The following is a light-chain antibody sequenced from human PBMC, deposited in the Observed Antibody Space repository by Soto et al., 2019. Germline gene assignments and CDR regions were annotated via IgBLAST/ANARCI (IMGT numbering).Light chain of an antibody. CDR2: EVS. V-gene: IGLV2-8*01. J-gene: IGLJ1*01. Sequence: QSALTQPPSASGSPGQSVTISCTGTSSDVGDYNFVSWYQQHPGKAPKLMIYEVSERPSGVPDRFSGSKSGNTACLTVSGLQAEDEDDYYCSSFSGSNIYVFGTGTKVTVL. CDR3: SSFSGSNIYV. CDR1: SSDVGDYNF.